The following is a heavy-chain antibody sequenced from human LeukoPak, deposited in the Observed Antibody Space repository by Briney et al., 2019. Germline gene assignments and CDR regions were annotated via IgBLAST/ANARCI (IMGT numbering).Heavy chain of an antibody. D-gene: IGHD6-13*01. CDR2: IYYSGST. V-gene: IGHV4-59*01. J-gene: IGHJ4*02. CDR1: GGSISSYY. Sequence: SETLSLTCTVSGGSISSYYWSWIWQPPGKGLEWIGYIYYSGSTNYNPSLKSRVTISVDTSKNQFSLKLSSVTAADTAVYYCARVGRGSSWYMGYYFDYWGQGTLVTVSS. CDR3: ARVGRGSSWYMGYYFDY.